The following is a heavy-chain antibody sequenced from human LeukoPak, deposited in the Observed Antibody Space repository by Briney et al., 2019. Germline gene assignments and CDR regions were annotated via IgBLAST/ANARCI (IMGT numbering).Heavy chain of an antibody. J-gene: IGHJ6*03. CDR3: ARGRQEISMILVVMTGVSYYLDV. D-gene: IGHD3-22*01. CDR2: INPSGST. V-gene: IGHV4-34*01. CDR1: GGSFSGYY. Sequence: SETLSLTCAVYGGSFSGYYWTWIRQSPGKGLEWIGEINPSGSTYYNPFLKSRLTISGDTSKSQFSLRLTSVTAADTAVYYCARGRQEISMILVVMTGVSYYLDVWGKGTTVTVS.